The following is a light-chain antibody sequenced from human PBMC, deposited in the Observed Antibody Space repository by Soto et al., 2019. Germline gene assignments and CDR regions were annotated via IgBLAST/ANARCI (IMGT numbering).Light chain of an antibody. CDR2: LNNDGSH. V-gene: IGLV4-69*01. Sequence: QTVVTQSPSASASLGASVKLTCTLSSGHSSNAIAWHQQQPEKGPRYLMKLNNDGSHTKGDGIPDRFSGSSSGAERYLTISSLQSEDEADYYCQTWGTDIVIFGGGTKLT. CDR1: SGHSSNA. J-gene: IGLJ2*01. CDR3: QTWGTDIVI.